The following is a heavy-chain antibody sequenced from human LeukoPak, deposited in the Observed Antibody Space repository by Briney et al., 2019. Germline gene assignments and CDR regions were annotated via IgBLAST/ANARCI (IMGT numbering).Heavy chain of an antibody. CDR2: INPNSGGT. J-gene: IGHJ3*02. Sequence: ASVKVSCKASGYTFTGYYMHWVRPAPGQGLEWMGWINPNSGGTNYAQKFQGRVTMTRDTSISTAYMELSRLRSDDTGVYYCARGTGYYDSSGLGLLDAFDIWGQGTMVTVSS. D-gene: IGHD3-22*01. CDR3: ARGTGYYDSSGLGLLDAFDI. CDR1: GYTFTGYY. V-gene: IGHV1-2*02.